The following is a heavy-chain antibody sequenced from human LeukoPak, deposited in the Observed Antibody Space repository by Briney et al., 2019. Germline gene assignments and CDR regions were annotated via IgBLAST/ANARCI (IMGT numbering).Heavy chain of an antibody. V-gene: IGHV4-59*01. CDR3: VRERDYCSGGSCYRYFDY. CDR2: IYYSGST. D-gene: IGHD2-15*01. CDR1: GDSI. J-gene: IGHJ4*02. Sequence: PSETLSLTCTVSGDSISWIRQPPGKGLEWIGDIYYSGSTNYNPSLMSRVTISVDTSKNQFSLKLSSVTAADTAVYYCVRERDYCSGGSCYRYFDYWGQGTLVTVSS.